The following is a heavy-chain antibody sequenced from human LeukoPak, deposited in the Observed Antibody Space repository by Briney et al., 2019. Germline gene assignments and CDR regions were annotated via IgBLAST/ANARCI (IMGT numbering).Heavy chain of an antibody. CDR3: ARRVPPGRDTRGGMDV. D-gene: IGHD5-18*01. V-gene: IGHV4-59*08. CDR1: GGSISSYY. CDR2: IYYSGST. J-gene: IGHJ6*02. Sequence: SETLSLTCTVSGGSISSYYWSWIRQPPGKGLELIGYIYYSGSTNYNPSLKSRVTISVDTSKNQFSLKLSSVTAADTAVYYCARRVPPGRDTRGGMDVWGQGTTVTVSS.